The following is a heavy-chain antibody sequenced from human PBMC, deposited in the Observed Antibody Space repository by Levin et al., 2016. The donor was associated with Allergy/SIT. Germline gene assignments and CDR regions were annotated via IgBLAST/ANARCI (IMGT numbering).Heavy chain of an antibody. V-gene: IGHV3-7*01. Sequence: GGSLRLSCAASGFTFSSYWMTWVRQAPGKGLEWVANIKPDGSDSYYVDSVKGRFTISRDNAKNSLFLQMNSLTAEDTALYYCARDLNWDTYWGQGTLVAVSS. CDR3: ARDLNWDTY. J-gene: IGHJ4*02. D-gene: IGHD7-27*01. CDR2: IKPDGSDS. CDR1: GFTFSSYW.